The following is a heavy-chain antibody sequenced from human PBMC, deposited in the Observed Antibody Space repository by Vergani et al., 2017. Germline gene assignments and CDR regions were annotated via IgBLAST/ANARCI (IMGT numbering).Heavy chain of an antibody. V-gene: IGHV3-72*01. Sequence: VQLVESGGGVVQPGGSLRLSCAASGFTFSDHYMDWVRQAPGKGLEWVGRTRNKANSYTTEYAASVKGRFTISRDDSKNSLYLQMNSLKTEDTAVYYCAREGYSSGWYGTDYYGMDVWGQGP. D-gene: IGHD6-19*01. CDR3: AREGYSSGWYGTDYYGMDV. CDR1: GFTFSDHY. CDR2: TRNKANSYTT. J-gene: IGHJ6*02.